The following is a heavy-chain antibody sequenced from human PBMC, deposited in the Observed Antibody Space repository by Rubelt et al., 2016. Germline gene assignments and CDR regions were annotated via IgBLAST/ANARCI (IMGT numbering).Heavy chain of an antibody. J-gene: IGHJ4*02. D-gene: IGHD3-22*01. CDR1: GGSFSGYY. V-gene: IGHV4-34*01. Sequence: QVQLQQWGAGLLKPSETLSLTCAVYGGSFSGYYWSWIRQPPGKGLEWIGEINHSGSTNYNPSLKSRVTRSVDTSKTPFSLKLSSVTAADTAVYYCARGKEGLGVTMMDYWGQGTLVTVSS. CDR3: ARGKEGLGVTMMDY. CDR2: INHSGST.